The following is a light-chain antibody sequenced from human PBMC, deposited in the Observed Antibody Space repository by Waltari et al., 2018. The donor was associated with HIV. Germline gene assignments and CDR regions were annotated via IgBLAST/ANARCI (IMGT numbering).Light chain of an antibody. CDR2: LNNDGSL. CDR3: QTWGTGIVV. J-gene: IGLJ3*02. CDR1: SGHSSYA. Sequence: HLVLTQSPSASASLGASVKVTCNLSSGHSSYAIAWPQHRPETGPRYLIKLNNDGSLDRGDGIPVRVSGSSSGAERYLIISSLQADDEADYYCQTWGTGIVVFGGGTKLTVL. V-gene: IGLV4-69*01.